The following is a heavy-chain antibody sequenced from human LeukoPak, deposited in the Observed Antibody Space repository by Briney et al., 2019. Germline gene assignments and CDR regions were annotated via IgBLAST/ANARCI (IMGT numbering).Heavy chain of an antibody. Sequence: GGSLRLSCAASGLTFRSSAMTWVRQAPGKGLEWVSGISSSGSSTYYADSVKGRFTISRDNSKNTLYLQLNSLTAEDTAVYYCAKDPFSSIVGATTDYWGQGTLVTVSS. J-gene: IGHJ4*02. CDR3: AKDPFSSIVGATTDY. CDR2: ISSSGSST. D-gene: IGHD1-26*01. V-gene: IGHV3-23*01. CDR1: GLTFRSSA.